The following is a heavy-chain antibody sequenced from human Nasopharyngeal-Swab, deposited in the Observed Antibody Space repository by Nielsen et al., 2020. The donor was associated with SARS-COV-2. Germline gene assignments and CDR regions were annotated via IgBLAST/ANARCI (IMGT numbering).Heavy chain of an antibody. V-gene: IGHV1-46*01. CDR1: GYTFTRYW. CDR2: INLSESST. CDR3: ARRDGHDLDH. D-gene: IGHD5-24*01. Sequence: ASVKVSCKASGYTFTRYWMQWVRQAPGQGLEWMGIINLSESSTNYAQKFQGRVTMTRDTSTTTVYMELSSLRFEDTAVYYCARRDGHDLDHWGQGTLVTVSS. J-gene: IGHJ4*02.